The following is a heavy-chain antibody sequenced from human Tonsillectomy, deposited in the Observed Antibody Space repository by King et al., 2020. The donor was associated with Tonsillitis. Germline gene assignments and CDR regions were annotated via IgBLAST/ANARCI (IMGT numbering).Heavy chain of an antibody. CDR2: ISYDGKNK. Sequence: HVQLVESGGGVVQPGTTLRLSCEVSAFTFRTYVLDWVRQAPGKGLEWVAVISYDGKNKVYAESVKGRFTISRDNSKNTLLMQLNSLRPEDTAVYYCAVRRDCSDSNCYNAFYIWGQGTMVTVSS. J-gene: IGHJ3*02. D-gene: IGHD2-2*02. CDR3: AVRRDCSDSNCYNAFYI. V-gene: IGHV3-30*04. CDR1: AFTFRTYV.